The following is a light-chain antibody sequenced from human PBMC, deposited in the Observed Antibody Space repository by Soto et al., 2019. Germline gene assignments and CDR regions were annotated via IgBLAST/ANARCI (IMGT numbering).Light chain of an antibody. CDR2: AAS. V-gene: IGKV1-27*01. CDR3: QQYNRTPLN. Sequence: DIQKTQSPSSLSASVGDRVTITCRASLPMSNYLAWYQPKPGKIPNLLIYAASTMQAGVPSRFSGSGFWTEFTLTISSLESEDGADYYCQQYNRTPLNVGGWTKVEIK. CDR1: LPMSNY. J-gene: IGKJ4*01.